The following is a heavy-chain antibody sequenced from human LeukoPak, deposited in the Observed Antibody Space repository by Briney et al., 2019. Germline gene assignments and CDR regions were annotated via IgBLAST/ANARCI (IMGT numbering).Heavy chain of an antibody. CDR2: ISRSSSYI. CDR3: ATKTPWSGPFAAGY. V-gene: IGHV3-21*01. J-gene: IGHJ4*01. CDR1: GFTFSTCS. Sequence: GGSLRLSCAASGFTFSTCSMDRVRQAPGKGLEWVSSISRSSSYIYYADSVKGRFTISRDNAKNSLYLQMNSLRAEDTAVYYCATKTPWSGPFAAGYWGHGTLVTVSS. D-gene: IGHD3-3*01.